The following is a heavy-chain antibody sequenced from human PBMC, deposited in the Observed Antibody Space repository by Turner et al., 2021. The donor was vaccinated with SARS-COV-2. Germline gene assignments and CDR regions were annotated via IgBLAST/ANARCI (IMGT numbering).Heavy chain of an antibody. D-gene: IGHD2-2*01. V-gene: IGHV4-39*02. CDR1: GASVNNSEYY. Sequence: QLQLQESGPGLVKPAETLSLTCPVSGASVNNSEYYWAWIRQPPEKGLEWIGNIYYSGTTYYNPSLKSRVTMSVDTSKNQFSLKLTSVTAADTAVYFCARDTRVVPLWVDSWGQGTLVTVSS. CDR2: IYYSGTT. CDR3: ARDTRVVPLWVDS. J-gene: IGHJ4*02.